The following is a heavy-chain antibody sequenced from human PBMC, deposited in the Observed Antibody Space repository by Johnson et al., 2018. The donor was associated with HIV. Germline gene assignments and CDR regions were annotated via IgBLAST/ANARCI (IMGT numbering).Heavy chain of an antibody. V-gene: IGHV3-64*01. J-gene: IGHJ3*02. CDR2: ISSNGGST. D-gene: IGHD4-17*01. Sequence: MLLVESGGGLVQPGGSLRLSCAASGFTFSSYAMHWVRQAPGKGLEYVSAISSNGGSTYYANSVKGRFTISRDNAKNSLYLQMNSLRAEDTALYYCARDRITVTRVTWGAFDIWGQGTMVTVSS. CDR3: ARDRITVTRVTWGAFDI. CDR1: GFTFSSYA.